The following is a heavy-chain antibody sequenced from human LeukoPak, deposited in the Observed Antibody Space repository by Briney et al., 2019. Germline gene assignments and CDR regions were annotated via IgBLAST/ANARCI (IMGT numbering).Heavy chain of an antibody. J-gene: IGHJ5*02. CDR2: IYYSGST. CDR1: GGSIRSYY. Sequence: PSETLSLTCTVSGGSIRSYYWSWLRQPPGKGLEWIGYIYYSGSTNYNPSLKSRVTISVDTSKNQFSLKLSSVTAADTAVYYCARGPYSSSLNWFDPWGQGTLVTVSS. CDR3: ARGPYSSSLNWFDP. D-gene: IGHD6-6*01. V-gene: IGHV4-59*01.